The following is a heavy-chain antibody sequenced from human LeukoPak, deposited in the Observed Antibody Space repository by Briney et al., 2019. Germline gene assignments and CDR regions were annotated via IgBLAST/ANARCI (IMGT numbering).Heavy chain of an antibody. CDR2: IYYSGNS. CDR1: GGSISSSRYQ. Sequence: PSETLSLTCTVSGGSISSSRYQWGWIRQPPGKALEWIGTIYYSGNSNYNPSLKSRVTMSVDTSKNQFSLKLSSVTAADTAVYYCARDRGIAAAGTDENFDYWGQGTLVTVSS. V-gene: IGHV4-39*07. J-gene: IGHJ4*02. D-gene: IGHD6-13*01. CDR3: ARDRGIAAAGTDENFDY.